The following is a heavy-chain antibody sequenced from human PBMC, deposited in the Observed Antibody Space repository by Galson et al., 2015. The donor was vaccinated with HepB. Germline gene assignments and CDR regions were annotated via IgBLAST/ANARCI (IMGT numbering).Heavy chain of an antibody. Sequence: SLRLSCAASGFTFDDYAMHWVRQAPGKGLEWVSGISWNSGSIGYADSVKGRFTISRDNAKNSLYLQMNSLRAEDTALYYCAKGAWWGGTAHNDAFDIWGQGTTVTVSS. CDR2: ISWNSGSI. J-gene: IGHJ3*02. CDR1: GFTFDDYA. D-gene: IGHD1-1*01. V-gene: IGHV3-9*01. CDR3: AKGAWWGGTAHNDAFDI.